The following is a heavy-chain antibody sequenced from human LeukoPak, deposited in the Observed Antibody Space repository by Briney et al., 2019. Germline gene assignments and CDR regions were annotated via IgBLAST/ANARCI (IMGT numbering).Heavy chain of an antibody. CDR3: ASDTYYYDSSGPRAFDI. CDR2: VNHSGST. J-gene: IGHJ3*02. Sequence: SETLSLSCAVYGGSFSGNYWSWIRQPPGKGLEWIGEVNHSGSTNYNPSLKSRVTMSIDTSKNQFSLNLKSVTAADMAVYYCASDTYYYDSSGPRAFDIWGQGTMVTVSS. D-gene: IGHD3-22*01. V-gene: IGHV4-34*01. CDR1: GGSFSGNY.